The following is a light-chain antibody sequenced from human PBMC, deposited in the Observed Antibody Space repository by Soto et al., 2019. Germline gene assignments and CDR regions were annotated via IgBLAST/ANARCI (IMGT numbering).Light chain of an antibody. CDR1: QSVSSN. Sequence: EIVMTQSPATLSVSPGERATLSCRASQSVSSNFAWYQQKPGDAPRLLIYGASTRATGIPARFSGSGSGTEFTLTISSLQSEDFAVYYCQQYNNWPGWTCGQGTKVEIK. CDR2: GAS. CDR3: QQYNNWPGWT. V-gene: IGKV3-15*01. J-gene: IGKJ1*01.